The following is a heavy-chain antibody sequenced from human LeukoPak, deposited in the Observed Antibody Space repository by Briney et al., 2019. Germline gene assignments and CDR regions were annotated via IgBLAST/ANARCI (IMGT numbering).Heavy chain of an antibody. Sequence: GGSLRLSCAASGFTFSSYWMSWVRQAPGKGLEWVANIKQDGSEKYYVDSVKGRFTISRDNAKNSLYLQMNSLRAEDTAVYYCASAPVGDTFDYWGQGTLVTVSS. CDR3: ASAPVGDTFDY. CDR1: GFTFSSYW. CDR2: IKQDGSEK. V-gene: IGHV3-7*01. D-gene: IGHD5-18*01. J-gene: IGHJ4*02.